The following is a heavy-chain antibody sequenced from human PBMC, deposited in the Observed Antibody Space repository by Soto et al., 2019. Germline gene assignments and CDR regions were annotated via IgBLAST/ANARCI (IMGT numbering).Heavy chain of an antibody. D-gene: IGHD4-17*01. CDR2: IIPIFGTA. J-gene: IGHJ6*02. V-gene: IGHV1-69*01. CDR1: GGTFSSYA. CDR3: ARDLENYGGNSEPSYYYYGIDV. Sequence: QVQLVQSGAEVKKPGSSVKVSCKASGGTFSSYAISWVRQAPGQGLEWMGGIIPIFGTANYAQKFQGRVTITADESTSTAYMEMSSLRSENTAVYYCARDLENYGGNSEPSYYYYGIDVWGQGTTVTVS.